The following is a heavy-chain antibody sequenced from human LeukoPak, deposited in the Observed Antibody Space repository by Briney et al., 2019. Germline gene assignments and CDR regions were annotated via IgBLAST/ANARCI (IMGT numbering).Heavy chain of an antibody. CDR2: IYHSGST. CDR3: ARVEWVGDFWRGYPSTYFDY. D-gene: IGHD3-3*01. V-gene: IGHV4-38-2*02. J-gene: IGHJ4*02. Sequence: SETLSLTCTVSGYSISRGYYWGWIRQPPGKGLEWIGSIYHSGSTYYNPSLKSRVTISVDTSKNQFSLKLSSVTAADTAVYYCARVEWVGDFWRGYPSTYFDYWGQGTLVTVSS. CDR1: GYSISRGYY.